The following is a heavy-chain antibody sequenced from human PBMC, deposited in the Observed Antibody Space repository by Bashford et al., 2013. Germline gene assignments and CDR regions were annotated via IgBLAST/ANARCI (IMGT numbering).Heavy chain of an antibody. D-gene: IGHD3-10*01. V-gene: IGHV3-53*01. J-gene: IGHJ4*02. CDR3: ASCRDGFAPFH. CDR2: LYSGGTT. Sequence: VRQASREGAGWVSALYSGGTTYYADSVRGRFTISRDGSKNTLYLQMNSLRAEDTAVYYCASCRDGFAPFHWGQGTLVTVSS.